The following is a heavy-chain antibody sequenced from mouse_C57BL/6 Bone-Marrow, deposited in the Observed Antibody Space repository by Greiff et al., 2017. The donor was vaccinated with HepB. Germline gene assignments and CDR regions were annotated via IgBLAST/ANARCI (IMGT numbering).Heavy chain of an antibody. CDR2: TYPRDGST. Sequence: VQLQQSGPELVKPGASVKLSCKASGYTSTSYAINWVKQRPGQGLEWIGWTYPRDGSTKYNQKFKGKATLTVDTSSSTAYMELYSLTSEDSAVYFCVRGGWLLREKYFGYWGQGTTLTVSS. V-gene: IGHV1-85*01. J-gene: IGHJ2*01. CDR3: VRGGWLLREKYFGY. CDR1: GYTSTSYA. D-gene: IGHD2-3*01.